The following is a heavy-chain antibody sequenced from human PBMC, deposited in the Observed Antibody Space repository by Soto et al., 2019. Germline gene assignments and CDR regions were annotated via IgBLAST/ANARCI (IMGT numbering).Heavy chain of an antibody. D-gene: IGHD6-19*01. CDR2: INHSGST. Sequence: SETLSLTCAVYGGSFSGYYWSWIRQPPGKGLEWIGEINHSGSTNYNPSLKSRVTISVDTSKNQFSLKLSSVTAADTAVYYCARQSSGWYYYYGMDVWGQGTTVTVPS. V-gene: IGHV4-34*01. CDR3: ARQSSGWYYYYGMDV. CDR1: GGSFSGYY. J-gene: IGHJ6*02.